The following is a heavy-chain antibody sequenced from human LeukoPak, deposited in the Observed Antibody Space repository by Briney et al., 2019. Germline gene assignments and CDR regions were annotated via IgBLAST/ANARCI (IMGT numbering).Heavy chain of an antibody. Sequence: SVKVSCKASGGTFSSYAISWVRQAPGQGLEWMGGIIPIFGTANYAQKFQGRVTITADESTSTAYMELSSLRSEDTAVYYCARESPSQNYYYYYGMDVWGQGTTVTVSS. CDR3: ARESPSQNYYYYYGMDV. J-gene: IGHJ6*02. CDR2: IIPIFGTA. CDR1: GGTFSSYA. V-gene: IGHV1-69*13.